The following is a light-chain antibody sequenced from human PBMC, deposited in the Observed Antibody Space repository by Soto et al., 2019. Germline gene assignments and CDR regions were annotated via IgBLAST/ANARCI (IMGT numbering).Light chain of an antibody. J-gene: IGKJ2*01. CDR2: KAS. V-gene: IGKV1-5*03. CDR1: QDVSQL. Sequence: DIHMTQSPSTLSASVGDRITITCRASQDVSQLLAWYQHKPGKAPKLLIYKASTVESGVSSRFSGRGSGTEFTLTIRDLQPDDFATYYCQQYSSDLNTFGQGTKLEIK. CDR3: QQYSSDLNT.